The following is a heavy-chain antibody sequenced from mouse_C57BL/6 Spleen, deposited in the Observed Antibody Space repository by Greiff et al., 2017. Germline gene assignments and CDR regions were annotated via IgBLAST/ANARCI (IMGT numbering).Heavy chain of an antibody. J-gene: IGHJ3*01. CDR2: IHPNSGST. Sequence: QVQLKESGAELVKPGASVKLSCKASGYTFTSYWMHWVKQRPGQGLEWIGMIHPNSGSTNYNEKFKSKATLTVDKSSSTAYMQLSSLTSEDSAVYYCARVDYSWFAYWSQGTLVTVSA. V-gene: IGHV1-64*01. D-gene: IGHD2-4*01. CDR1: GYTFTSYW. CDR3: ARVDYSWFAY.